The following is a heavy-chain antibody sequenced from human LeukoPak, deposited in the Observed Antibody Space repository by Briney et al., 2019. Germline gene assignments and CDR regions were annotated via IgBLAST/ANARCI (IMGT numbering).Heavy chain of an antibody. Sequence: GGSLRLSCAASGFTFTDYWMSWVRRAPEKGLEWVANIKRNGSEKYYADSVKGRFTISRDNVKRSLSLQMNSLRAEDTAVYYCARGGKFYYDSSGYPADYWGQGILVTVSS. CDR2: IKRNGSEK. CDR1: GFTFTDYW. V-gene: IGHV3-7*01. CDR3: ARGGKFYYDSSGYPADY. J-gene: IGHJ4*02. D-gene: IGHD3-22*01.